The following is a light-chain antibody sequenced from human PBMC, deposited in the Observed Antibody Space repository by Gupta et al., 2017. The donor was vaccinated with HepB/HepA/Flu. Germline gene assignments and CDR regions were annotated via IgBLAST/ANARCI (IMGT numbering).Light chain of an antibody. CDR1: LRVLYSSNNKNY. CDR2: LAS. CDR3: QQYHSPPYT. Sequence: DNVMTQAPHPLAVSLGERATIDCKASLRVLYSSNNKNYLAWYQQKPGQPTKLLIYLASTRETGVPDRFSGSGSGTDFTLTISSLQAEDVAVYYCQQYHSPPYTFGQGTKLEIK. V-gene: IGKV4-1*01. J-gene: IGKJ2*01.